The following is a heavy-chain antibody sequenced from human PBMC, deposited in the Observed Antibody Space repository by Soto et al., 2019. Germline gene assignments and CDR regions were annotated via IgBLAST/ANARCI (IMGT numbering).Heavy chain of an antibody. CDR2: INHSGST. V-gene: IGHV4-34*01. Sequence: SETLSLTCAVYGGSFSGYYWSWIRQPPGKGLEWIGEINHSGSTNYNPSLKSRVTISVDTSKNQFSLKLSSVTAADTAVYYCARGEYQLLFPYYDYGMDVWGQGTTVTVSS. D-gene: IGHD2-2*01. CDR3: ARGEYQLLFPYYDYGMDV. J-gene: IGHJ6*02. CDR1: GGSFSGYY.